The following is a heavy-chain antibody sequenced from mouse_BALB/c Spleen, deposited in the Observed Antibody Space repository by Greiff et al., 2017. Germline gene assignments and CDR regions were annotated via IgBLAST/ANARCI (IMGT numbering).Heavy chain of an antibody. CDR2: ISNGGGST. CDR1: GFTFSSYT. J-gene: IGHJ2*01. Sequence: EVKLMESGGGLVKPGGSLKLSCAASGFTFSSYTMSWVRQTPEKRLEWVAYISNGGGSTYYPDTVKGRFTISRDNAKNTLYLQMSSLKSEDTAMYYCARQLGYYFDYWGQGTTLTVSS. CDR3: ARQLGYYFDY. V-gene: IGHV5-12-2*01. D-gene: IGHD4-1*01.